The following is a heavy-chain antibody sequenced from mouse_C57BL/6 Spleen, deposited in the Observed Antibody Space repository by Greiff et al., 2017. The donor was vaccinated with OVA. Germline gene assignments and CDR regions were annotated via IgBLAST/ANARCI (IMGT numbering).Heavy chain of an antibody. CDR3: ARPDARDVYCDY. V-gene: IGHV5-17*01. J-gene: IGHJ2*01. Sequence: EVQGVESGGGLVKPGGSLKLSCAASGFTFSDYGMPWVRQAPETGLEWVAYISSGSSTISYADTVKGRFTISRDNAKNTLFLQMTRLRSEDTAMYYCARPDARDVYCDYWGKGTTRTVAS. CDR1: GFTFSDYG. CDR2: ISSGSSTI.